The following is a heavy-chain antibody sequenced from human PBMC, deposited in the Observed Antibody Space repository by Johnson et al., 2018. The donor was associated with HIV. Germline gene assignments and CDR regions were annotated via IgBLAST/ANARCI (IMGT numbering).Heavy chain of an antibody. CDR2: IYSGGST. D-gene: IGHD3-10*01. J-gene: IGHJ3*02. V-gene: IGHV3-53*01. Sequence: VQLVESGGGLIQPGGSLRLSCAASGFTVSSNYMSWVRQAPGKGLEWVSVIYSGGSTYYADSVKGRFTISRDNSKNTPYLQMNSLRAEDMAVYYCARDQPALVRGVIITGAFDIWGQGTMVTVSS. CDR3: ARDQPALVRGVIITGAFDI. CDR1: GFTVSSNY.